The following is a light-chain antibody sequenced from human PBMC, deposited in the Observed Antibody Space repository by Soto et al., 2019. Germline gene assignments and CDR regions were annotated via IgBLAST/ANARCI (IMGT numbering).Light chain of an antibody. J-gene: IGKJ1*01. CDR2: LGS. CDR1: QSLLHSNGYNY. Sequence: DIVMTQSPLSLPVTPGEPASISCRSSQSLLHSNGYNYLDWYLQKPGQSPQLMIYLGSTRASGVPDRVSGSGSGTDFTLKISRVEAEDVGVYDCIQALQTWTFGQGTKVEIK. V-gene: IGKV2-28*01. CDR3: IQALQTWT.